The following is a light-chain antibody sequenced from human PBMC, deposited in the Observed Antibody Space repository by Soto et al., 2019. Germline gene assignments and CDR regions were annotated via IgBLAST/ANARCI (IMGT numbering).Light chain of an antibody. CDR1: QSVSIY. CDR3: QQRNSWLT. CDR2: DAS. V-gene: IGKV3-11*01. Sequence: EIVLTQSPATLSLSPGERATLSCRASQSVSIYLAWYQQKPGQAPRLLIYDASNRATGIPARFSGSGSGTDFTLTISSLEPEDFAVYYWQQRNSWLTFGGGTKVEIK. J-gene: IGKJ4*01.